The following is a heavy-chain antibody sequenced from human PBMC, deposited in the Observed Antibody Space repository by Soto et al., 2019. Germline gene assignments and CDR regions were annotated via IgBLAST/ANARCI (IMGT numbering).Heavy chain of an antibody. J-gene: IGHJ6*03. CDR3: AKSGLRSFSISYHYKDV. D-gene: IGHD3-3*02. CDR1: GVTFNNYA. CDR2: LSGTGGTT. Sequence: PGGSLRLSCAASGVTFNNYAMSWVRHAPGKGLEWVSTLSGTGGTTYYADSVKGRFTISRDNSKSTLYLQMNSLRAEDTAVYYCAKSGLRSFSISYHYKDVWGKGTTVTVSS. V-gene: IGHV3-23*01.